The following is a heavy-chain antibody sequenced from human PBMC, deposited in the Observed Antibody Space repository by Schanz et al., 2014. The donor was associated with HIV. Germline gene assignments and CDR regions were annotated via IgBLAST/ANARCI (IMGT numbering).Heavy chain of an antibody. CDR2: IWYDGSKK. D-gene: IGHD3-3*01. V-gene: IGHV3-30*04. Sequence: QVQLVESGGGVVQPGRSLTLSCAASGFTFSSYAMHWVRQAPSKGLEWVAVIWYDGSKKYYADSVKGRFTISRDNSKNTLYLQMNSLRAEDTAVYYCAKDQGYDFWSGYYNYYGMDVWGQGTTVTVSS. CDR1: GFTFSSYA. J-gene: IGHJ6*02. CDR3: AKDQGYDFWSGYYNYYGMDV.